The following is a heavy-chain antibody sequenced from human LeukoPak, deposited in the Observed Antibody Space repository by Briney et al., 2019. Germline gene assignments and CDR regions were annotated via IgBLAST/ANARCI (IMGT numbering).Heavy chain of an antibody. V-gene: IGHV4-59*01. D-gene: IGHD6-19*01. J-gene: IGHJ5*02. Sequence: SETLSLTCTVSGGFISSYYWSWIRQPPGKGLEWIGYIYYSGSTNYNPSLKSRVTISVDTSKNQFSLKLSSVTAADTAVYYCARDRSVAGPWGQGTLVTVSS. CDR1: GGFISSYY. CDR3: ARDRSVAGP. CDR2: IYYSGST.